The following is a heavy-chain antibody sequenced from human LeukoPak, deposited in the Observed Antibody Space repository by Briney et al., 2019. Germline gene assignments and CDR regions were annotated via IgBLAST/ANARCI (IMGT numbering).Heavy chain of an antibody. J-gene: IGHJ4*02. V-gene: IGHV3-15*01. CDR2: IKSKTDGGTT. D-gene: IGHD6-13*01. Sequence: GGSLRLSCAASGFTFSSYGMHWVRQAPGKGLEWVGRIKSKTDGGTTDYAAPVKGRFTISRDDSKNTLYLQMNSLKTEDTAVYYCTTDDQGIAAAGTGFDYWGQGTLVTVSS. CDR3: TTDDQGIAAAGTGFDY. CDR1: GFTFSSYG.